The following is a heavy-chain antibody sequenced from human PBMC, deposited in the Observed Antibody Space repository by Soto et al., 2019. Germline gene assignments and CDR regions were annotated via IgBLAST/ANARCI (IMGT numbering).Heavy chain of an antibody. V-gene: IGHV4-59*01. D-gene: IGHD3-3*01. J-gene: IGHJ5*02. CDR1: GVSISSYY. CDR3: AREIASYYDFWSGSWFDP. CDR2: IYYSGST. Sequence: SETLSLTCTVSGVSISSYYWSWIRQPPGKGLEWIGYIYYSGSTNYNPSLKSRVTISVDTSKNQFSLKLSSVTAADTAVYYCAREIASYYDFWSGSWFDPWGQGTLVTVSS.